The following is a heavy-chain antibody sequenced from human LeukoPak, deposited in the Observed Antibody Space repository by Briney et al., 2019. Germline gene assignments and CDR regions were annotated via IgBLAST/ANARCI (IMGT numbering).Heavy chain of an antibody. V-gene: IGHV3-23*01. D-gene: IGHD1-26*01. CDR1: GFTFSNYA. CDR3: AKTFTHRVGAFDY. CDR2: ISGSGGST. Sequence: GGSLRLSCAASGFTFSNYAMSWVRQAPGKGLEWVSDISGSGGSTYYADSVKGRFSISRDNSRNTLYLQMNSLSAEDTAVYYCAKTFTHRVGAFDYWGQETLVTVSS. J-gene: IGHJ4*02.